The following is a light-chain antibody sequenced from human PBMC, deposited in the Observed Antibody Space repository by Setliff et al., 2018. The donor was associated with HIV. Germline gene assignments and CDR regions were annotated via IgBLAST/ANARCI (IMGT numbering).Light chain of an antibody. CDR1: SSDVGGYNY. CDR3: RSYTSITPLYV. Sequence: QSALTQPDSVSGAPGQTITISCTGTSSDVGGYNYVSWYKQHPGKAPKLMISDVSNRPSGVSNRFSGSKSGNTASLIISGLQAEDEADYYCRSYTSITPLYVFGTGTKVTVL. CDR2: DVS. J-gene: IGLJ1*01. V-gene: IGLV2-14*03.